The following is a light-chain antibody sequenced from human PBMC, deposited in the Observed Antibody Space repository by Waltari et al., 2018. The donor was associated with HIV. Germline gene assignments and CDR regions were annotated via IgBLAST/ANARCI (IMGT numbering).Light chain of an antibody. CDR3: QVWDDISGPYVV. Sequence: YVLTQPPSVSVAPGEAARISCGGNNIEDKTVHWYQQKPGQAPVLVINFNDDRPSGIPERFSGSNAQNTATLTISRVEAGDEADYYCQVWDDISGPYVVFGGGTKLTVL. J-gene: IGLJ3*02. CDR2: FND. V-gene: IGLV3-21*04. CDR1: NIEDKT.